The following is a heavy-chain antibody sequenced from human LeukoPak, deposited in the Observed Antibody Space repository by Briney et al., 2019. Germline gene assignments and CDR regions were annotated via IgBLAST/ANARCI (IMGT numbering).Heavy chain of an antibody. D-gene: IGHD5-12*01. J-gene: IGHJ4*02. Sequence: SVKVSCKASGGTFSSYAISWVRQAPGQGLEWMGGIIPIFGTANYAQKFQGRVTITADESTSTAYMELSSLRSEDTAVYYCARDQMGGSGSFDYWGQGTLVTVSS. V-gene: IGHV1-69*13. CDR2: IIPIFGTA. CDR3: ARDQMGGSGSFDY. CDR1: GGTFSSYA.